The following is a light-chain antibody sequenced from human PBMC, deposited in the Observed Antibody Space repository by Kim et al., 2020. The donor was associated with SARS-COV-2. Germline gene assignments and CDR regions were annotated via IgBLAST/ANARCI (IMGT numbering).Light chain of an antibody. V-gene: IGKV3-15*01. CDR1: QSVSSN. Sequence: EIVMTQSPATLSVPPGERATLSCRASQSVSSNLAWYQQKPGQAPRLLIYGASTRATGIPARFSGSGSGTEFTLTISSLQSEDFAVYYCQQYNNGPRTFGQGTKVDIK. J-gene: IGKJ1*01. CDR2: GAS. CDR3: QQYNNGPRT.